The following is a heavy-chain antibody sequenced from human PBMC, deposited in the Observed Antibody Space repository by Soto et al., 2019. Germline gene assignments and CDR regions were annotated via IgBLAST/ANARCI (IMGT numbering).Heavy chain of an antibody. CDR1: GGSVTSGGYS. CDR3: ARRAMLDDFDI. V-gene: IGHV4-30-2*01. Sequence: TLSLTCGVSGGSVTSGGYSWGWLRQPPGKGLEWIGYIYHSRSTFYNPSLESRVTISINRSKNQFSLKLNSVTAADTAVYYCARRAMLDDFDIWGQGTMVIVS. J-gene: IGHJ3*02. CDR2: IYHSRST. D-gene: IGHD2-2*01.